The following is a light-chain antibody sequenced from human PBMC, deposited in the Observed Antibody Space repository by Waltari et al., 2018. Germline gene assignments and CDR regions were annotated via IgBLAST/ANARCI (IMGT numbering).Light chain of an antibody. J-gene: IGLJ3*02. V-gene: IGLV4-69*01. CDR1: SGHSSNI. Sequence: QLVLTQSPSASASLGASVKLTCTLSSGHSSNIIAWHQQQPEKGPRCLMKVNSDGSHRKGDESPCRVPGSSSVAGHDLTISSLQSEDEADYYGQTGGHGTWVFGGGTKLTVL. CDR3: QTGGHGTWV. CDR2: VNSDGSH.